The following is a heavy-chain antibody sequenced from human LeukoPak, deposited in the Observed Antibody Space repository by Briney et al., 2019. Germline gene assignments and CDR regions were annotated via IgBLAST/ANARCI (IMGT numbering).Heavy chain of an antibody. CDR2: IRCDGTNK. D-gene: IGHD3-22*01. CDR1: GFTFSSYA. Sequence: PGGSLRLSCAASGFTFSSYAMSWVRQAPGKGLEWVTFIRCDGTNKYYADSVKGRFTISRDNSKNTLYLQMNSLRAEDTAVYYCALIPYYDTSGYADYWGQGTLVTVSS. CDR3: ALIPYYDTSGYADY. V-gene: IGHV3-30*02. J-gene: IGHJ4*02.